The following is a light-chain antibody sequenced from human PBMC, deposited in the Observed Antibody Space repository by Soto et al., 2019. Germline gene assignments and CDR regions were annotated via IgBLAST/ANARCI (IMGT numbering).Light chain of an antibody. CDR2: EVN. V-gene: IGLV2-8*01. J-gene: IGLJ2*01. CDR3: SSYGGNTNVI. CDR1: SSDVGGYNF. Sequence: QSVLTQPPSASGSPGQSVTFSCTGTSSDVGGYNFVSWYLQHPGKAPKLMIYEVNKRPSGVPDRFSGSKSGNTASLTVSGLQAVDEADYFCSSYGGNTNVIFGGGTKLTVL.